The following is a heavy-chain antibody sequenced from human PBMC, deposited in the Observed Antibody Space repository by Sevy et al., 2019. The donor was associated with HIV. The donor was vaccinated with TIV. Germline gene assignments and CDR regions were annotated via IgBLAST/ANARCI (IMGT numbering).Heavy chain of an antibody. CDR1: GGSISSSSYY. CDR2: IYYSGST. J-gene: IGHJ4*02. D-gene: IGHD3-22*01. Sequence: KQSQTFSLTCTVSGGSISSSSYYWGWIRQPPGKGLEWIGSIYYSGSTYYNPSLKSRVTISVDTSKNQFSLKLSSVTAADTAVYYCARENYDTGYWGQGTLVTVSS. V-gene: IGHV4-39*02. CDR3: ARENYDTGY.